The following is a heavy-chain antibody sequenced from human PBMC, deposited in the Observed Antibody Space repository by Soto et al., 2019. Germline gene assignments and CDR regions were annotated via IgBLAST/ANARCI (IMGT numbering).Heavy chain of an antibody. CDR1: GGSMSSYY. CDR3: ARADPDASVGY. Sequence: PSETLSLTCTVSGGSMSSYYWTWLRQSPGRGLEWIGYISYSGSTYYIPSLKSRVTISADTSKNQFSLRMNSMIAADTAVYYCARADPDASVGYWGQGTLVTVSS. V-gene: IGHV4-59*01. J-gene: IGHJ4*02. D-gene: IGHD2-15*01. CDR2: ISYSGST.